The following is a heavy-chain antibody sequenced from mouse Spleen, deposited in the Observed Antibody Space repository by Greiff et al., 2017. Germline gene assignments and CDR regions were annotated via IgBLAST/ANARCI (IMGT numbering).Heavy chain of an antibody. CDR1: GYSFTSYW. CDR3: VRSGDYGGFDY. Sequence: VQLQQSGAELVKPGASVKLSCKASGYSFTSYWMHWVKQSPGRGLEWIGRIDPNSDYIKYNDKFKAKATLTLDRPSSTAYMQLSSLASEDSAVYYCVRSGDYGGFDYWGQGTTLTVSS. D-gene: IGHD2-4*01. V-gene: IGHV1-72*01. CDR2: IDPNSDYI. J-gene: IGHJ2*01.